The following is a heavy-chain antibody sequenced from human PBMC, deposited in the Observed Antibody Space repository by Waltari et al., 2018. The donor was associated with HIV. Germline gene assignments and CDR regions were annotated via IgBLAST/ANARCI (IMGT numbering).Heavy chain of an antibody. J-gene: IGHJ4*02. CDR3: AFHSGGEDYYFDY. Sequence: QVKLVQSGAEVKKPGATVKVSCKVSGYTLTDLSMHWVRPAPGKGLDWMGGFDPEDGETIYAQKFQGRVTMTEDTSTDTAYMELSSLRSEDTAVYYCAFHSGGEDYYFDYWGQGTLVTVSS. D-gene: IGHD2-15*01. CDR2: FDPEDGET. CDR1: GYTLTDLS. V-gene: IGHV1-24*01.